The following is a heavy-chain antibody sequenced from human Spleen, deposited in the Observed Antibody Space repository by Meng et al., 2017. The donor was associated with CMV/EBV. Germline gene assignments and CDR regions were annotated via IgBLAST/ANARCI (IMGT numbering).Heavy chain of an antibody. CDR3: AKIGGSRWFDP. J-gene: IGHJ5*02. V-gene: IGHV1-69*02. Sequence: SCKASGGTFSSYPINWVRQAPGQGLEWMGRIIPILGIANYAQKFQGRVTITADKSTSTAYMELSSLRSEDTAVYYCAKIGGSRWFDPWGQGTLVTVSS. CDR2: IIPILGIA. CDR1: GGTFSSYP. D-gene: IGHD3-10*01.